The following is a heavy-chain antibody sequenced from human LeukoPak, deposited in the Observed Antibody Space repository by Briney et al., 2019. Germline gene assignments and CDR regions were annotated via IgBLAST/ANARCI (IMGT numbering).Heavy chain of an antibody. J-gene: IGHJ1*01. CDR1: GGSISSYY. CDR2: IDHSGST. CDR3: ARGRGRSWYRVFQQ. V-gene: IGHV4-34*01. Sequence: SETLSHSRTVSGGSISSYYWSWIRQPPGKGLEWIGEIDHSGSTNYNPSLKSRVTISVDTSKNQFSLKLSSVTAADTAVYYCARGRGRSWYRVFQQWRQGRLVTVSS. D-gene: IGHD6-13*01.